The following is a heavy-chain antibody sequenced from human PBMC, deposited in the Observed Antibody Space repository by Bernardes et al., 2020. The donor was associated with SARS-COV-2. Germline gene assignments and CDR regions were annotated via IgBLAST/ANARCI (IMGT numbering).Heavy chain of an antibody. CDR2: ISYEGSKS. V-gene: IGHV3-30*18. CDR3: AKARSLFMLYYDDAFDI. J-gene: IGHJ3*02. D-gene: IGHD2-8*01. CDR1: GFTFNNYV. Sequence: GGSLRLSCAAAGFTFNNYVIHWVRQAPGKGLEWVADISYEGSKSNFADSVKGRFTVSRDSSKNMVFLQMNSLRSEDTAVYYCAKARSLFMLYYDDAFDIWGQGTMVIVSS.